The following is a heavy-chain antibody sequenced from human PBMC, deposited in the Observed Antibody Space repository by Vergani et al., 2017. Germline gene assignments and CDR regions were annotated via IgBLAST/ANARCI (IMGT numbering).Heavy chain of an antibody. J-gene: IGHJ4*02. D-gene: IGHD2-15*01. CDR3: ARRGRLRGARTVVPAGDFDY. Sequence: QVQLVQSGAEVKKPGASVKVSCKASGYTFTGYYMHWVRQAPGQGLEWMGWINPNSGGTNYAQKFQGRVTISADKSISTAYLQWSSLKASDTAMYYCARRGRLRGARTVVPAGDFDYWGQGTLVTVSS. CDR1: GYTFTGYY. CDR2: INPNSGGT. V-gene: IGHV1-2*02.